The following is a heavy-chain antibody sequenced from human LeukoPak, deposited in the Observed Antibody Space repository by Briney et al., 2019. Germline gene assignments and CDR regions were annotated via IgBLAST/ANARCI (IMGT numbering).Heavy chain of an antibody. D-gene: IGHD4/OR15-4a*01. CDR2: ISSSSSYI. J-gene: IGHJ4*02. CDR1: GFTLSSYS. CDR3: RAGAYSHPYDY. V-gene: IGHV3-21*04. Sequence: GGSLRLSCAASGFTLSSYSMNWVRQAPVKGLEWVSSISSSSSYIYYADSVKGRFTISRDNSKNTLYLQMNSLRAEDTAVYSRRAGAYSHPYDYWGQGTLVTVSS.